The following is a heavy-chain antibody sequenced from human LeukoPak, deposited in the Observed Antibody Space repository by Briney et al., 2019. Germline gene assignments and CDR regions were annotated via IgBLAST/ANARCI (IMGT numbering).Heavy chain of an antibody. CDR3: AKAVGSISWSFDY. CDR1: GFAFRSFD. J-gene: IGHJ4*02. V-gene: IGHV3-23*01. Sequence: PGGSLRLSCAASGFAFRSFDMSWVRQAPGKGLEWVSSLSGSGDTTYYADSVKGRFTISRDNSNNTLYLQMDSLRGDDAAVYYCAKAVGSISWSFDYWGQGTLVTVSS. D-gene: IGHD6-13*01. CDR2: LSGSGDTT.